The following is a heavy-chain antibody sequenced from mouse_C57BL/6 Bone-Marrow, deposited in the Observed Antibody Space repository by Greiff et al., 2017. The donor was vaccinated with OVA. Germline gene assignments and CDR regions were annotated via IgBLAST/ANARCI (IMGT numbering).Heavy chain of an antibody. CDR1: GYTFTNYW. D-gene: IGHD1-1*01. V-gene: IGHV1-59*01. CDR2: IAPSDSYI. Sequence: VQLQQPGAELVRPGTSVKLSCKASGYTFTNYWMHWVKQRPGQGLEWIGVIAPSDSYINYNQKFKGRATLTVDTSSSTAYMHISSLTSEDSAVYYCAHYGSRLYLHYWGQGTSLTVSS. CDR3: AHYGSRLYLHY. J-gene: IGHJ2*02.